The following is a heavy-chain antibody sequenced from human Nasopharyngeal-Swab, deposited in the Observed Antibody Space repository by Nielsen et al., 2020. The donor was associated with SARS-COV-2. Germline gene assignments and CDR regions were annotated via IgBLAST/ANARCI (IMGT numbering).Heavy chain of an antibody. CDR1: GFTFSNYG. Sequence: GGSLRLSCAASGFTFSNYGMHWVRQAPGKGLEWVAVIWYDGSDKYYADSVKGRFTISRDNSRDTLYLQMNSLRAEDTAVYYCARGSERLRSVNSFYYGMDVWGRGTTVTVSS. CDR3: ARGSERLRSVNSFYYGMDV. D-gene: IGHD4-17*01. V-gene: IGHV3-33*01. CDR2: IWYDGSDK. J-gene: IGHJ6*02.